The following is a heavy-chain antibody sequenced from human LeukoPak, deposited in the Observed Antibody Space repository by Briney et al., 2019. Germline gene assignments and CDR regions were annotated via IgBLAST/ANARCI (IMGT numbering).Heavy chain of an antibody. V-gene: IGHV3-21*01. CDR2: ISNSGFYI. CDR3: ARGPDILTAFSPDY. Sequence: PGGSLRLSCTASGFTFSTYSMNWVRQAPGKGLEWVSSISNSGFYIYYADSVKGRFTLPRDNAKNSLYQQMDSLRAEDTAVYYCARGPDILTAFSPDYWGQGTLVTVSS. J-gene: IGHJ4*02. CDR1: GFTFSTYS. D-gene: IGHD3-9*01.